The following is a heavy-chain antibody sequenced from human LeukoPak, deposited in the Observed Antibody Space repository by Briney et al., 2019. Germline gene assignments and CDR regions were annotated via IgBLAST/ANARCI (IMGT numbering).Heavy chain of an antibody. Sequence: PGGSLRLSCAASGFTFSSYAMSWVRQAQGKGREWVSAISGSGGSTYYADSVKGRLTISRDNSKNTLYPQMNSLRAEDTAVYYCAKDLDYGDYPTRGAFDYWGQGTLVTVSS. J-gene: IGHJ4*02. CDR1: GFTFSSYA. CDR2: ISGSGGST. V-gene: IGHV3-23*01. CDR3: AKDLDYGDYPTRGAFDY. D-gene: IGHD4-17*01.